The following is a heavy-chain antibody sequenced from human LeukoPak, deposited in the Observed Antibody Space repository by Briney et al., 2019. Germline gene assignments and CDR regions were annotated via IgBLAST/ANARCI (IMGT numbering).Heavy chain of an antibody. J-gene: IGHJ4*02. V-gene: IGHV3-21*01. CDR2: INSGSTYT. CDR1: GFTFSNYY. CDR3: ARSLTTLTYEGY. D-gene: IGHD1-1*01. Sequence: SGGSLRLSCAASGFTFSNYYMHWVRQAPGKGLEWVSSINSGSTYTYYTESVKGRFTVSRDNAKNSLFLQMNSLRAEDTAIYYCARSLTTLTYEGYWGQGTLVTVSS.